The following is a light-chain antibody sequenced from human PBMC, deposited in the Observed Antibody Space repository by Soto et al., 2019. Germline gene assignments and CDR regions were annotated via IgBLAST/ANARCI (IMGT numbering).Light chain of an antibody. V-gene: IGKV1-5*01. CDR1: ESISKW. CDR2: DAS. Sequence: DIQMTQSPSTLSASVGDRVTITCRASESISKWSAWYQQKPGTAPKLLIYDASTLESGVPSRFSGSGSGTEFTLTISSLQPDDFATYYCHSRAFGQGTRLEI. J-gene: IGKJ5*01. CDR3: HSRA.